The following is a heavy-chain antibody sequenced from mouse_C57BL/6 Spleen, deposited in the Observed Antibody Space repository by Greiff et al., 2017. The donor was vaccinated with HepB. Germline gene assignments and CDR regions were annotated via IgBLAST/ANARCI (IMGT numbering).Heavy chain of an antibody. CDR3: AEGLFDY. CDR1: GYTFTSYW. CDR2: IDPSDSYT. Sequence: QVQLQQPGAELVKPGASVKLSCKASGYTFTSYWMQWVKQRPGQGLEWIGEIDPSDSYTNYNQKFKGKATLTVDTSSSTAYMQLSSLTSEDSAVYYCAEGLFDYWGQGTTLTVSS. J-gene: IGHJ2*01. V-gene: IGHV1-50*01. D-gene: IGHD3-1*01.